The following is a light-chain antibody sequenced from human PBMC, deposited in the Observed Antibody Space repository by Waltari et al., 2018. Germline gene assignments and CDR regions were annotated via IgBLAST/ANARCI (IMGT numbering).Light chain of an antibody. Sequence: DIQMTQSPSTLSASVGDTITSTCRASQSISNYLAWYQQKPGKAPKLRIYKASSSGSGVPSRVSGSGSGTEVTLTISSLQPDDFAPDYWQQYNTYSSFGQGTKLEIK. CDR3: QQYNTYSS. CDR1: QSISNY. CDR2: KAS. V-gene: IGKV1-5*03. J-gene: IGKJ2*03.